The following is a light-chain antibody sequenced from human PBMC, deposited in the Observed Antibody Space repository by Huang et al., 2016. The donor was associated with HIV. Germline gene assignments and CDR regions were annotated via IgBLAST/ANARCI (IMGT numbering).Light chain of an antibody. Sequence: EIVMTQSPATLSVSPGERATLSCRASQRVSRNLACYQQKPGQAPRRLIYGASTRATGIPARFSGSGSGTEFTLTISSLQSENFAVYYCQQYYNWPWTFGQGTKVEIK. CDR1: QRVSRN. CDR2: GAS. CDR3: QQYYNWPWT. J-gene: IGKJ1*01. V-gene: IGKV3-15*01.